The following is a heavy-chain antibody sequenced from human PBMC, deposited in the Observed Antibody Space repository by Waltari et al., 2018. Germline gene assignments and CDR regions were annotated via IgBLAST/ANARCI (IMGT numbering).Heavy chain of an antibody. Sequence: QVQLVQSGTEVKKPGASVKVSCKASGYTFTSYYMHWVRQTHGQGLEWMGRINPSGGSTSYAQKFQGRVTMTRDTSTSTVYMELCSLRSEDTAVYYCARDPIPTKAVADPWDYWGQGTLVTVSS. CDR1: GYTFTSYY. CDR3: ARDPIPTKAVADPWDY. D-gene: IGHD6-19*01. CDR2: INPSGGST. V-gene: IGHV1-46*01. J-gene: IGHJ4*02.